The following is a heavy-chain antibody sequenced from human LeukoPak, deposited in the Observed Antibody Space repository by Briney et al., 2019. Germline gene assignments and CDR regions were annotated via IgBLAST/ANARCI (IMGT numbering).Heavy chain of an antibody. V-gene: IGHV3-20*01. CDR1: GFTFDDYG. J-gene: IGHJ3*02. CDR2: INWNGGST. CDR3: ARSYDSSGHDAFDI. D-gene: IGHD3-22*01. Sequence: GGSLRLSCAASGFTFDDYGMSWVRQAPGKGLEWVSGINWNGGSTGYADSVKGRFTISRDNAKNSLYLQMNSLRAEDTALYHCARSYDSSGHDAFDIWGQGTLVTVSS.